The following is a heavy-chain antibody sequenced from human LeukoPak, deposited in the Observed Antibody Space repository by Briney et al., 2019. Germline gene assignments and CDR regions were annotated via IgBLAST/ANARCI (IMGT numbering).Heavy chain of an antibody. CDR1: GGSISSYY. V-gene: IGHV4-4*09. D-gene: IGHD3-22*01. J-gene: IGHJ5*02. CDR2: IYTSGST. Sequence: SETLSLTCTISGGSISSYYWSWIRQPPGKGLEWIGYIYTSGSTNYNPSLKSRVTISVDTSKNQFSLKLSSVTASDTAVYYCARHWKYYDSSGPTNWFDPWGQGTLVTVSS. CDR3: ARHWKYYDSSGPTNWFDP.